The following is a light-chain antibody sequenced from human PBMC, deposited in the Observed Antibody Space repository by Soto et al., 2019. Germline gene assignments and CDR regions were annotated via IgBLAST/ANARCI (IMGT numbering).Light chain of an antibody. J-gene: IGLJ3*02. Sequence: QSALTQPASVSGSPGQSITISCIGTSSDVGTYDLVSWYQQYPGKTPKLMIYEVTKRPSGVSYRFSGSKSGNTASLTIFGLQAEDEADYYCCAYTNSATLVFGGGTKLTVL. CDR2: EVT. V-gene: IGLV2-23*02. CDR1: SSDVGTYDL. CDR3: CAYTNSATLV.